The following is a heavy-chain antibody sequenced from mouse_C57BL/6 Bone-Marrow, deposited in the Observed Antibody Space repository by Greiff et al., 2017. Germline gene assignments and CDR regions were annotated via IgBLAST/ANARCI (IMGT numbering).Heavy chain of an antibody. J-gene: IGHJ4*01. CDR2: IWSDGST. CDR3: ARQWYEGRAMDY. CDR1: GFSLTSYG. D-gene: IGHD1-1*02. V-gene: IGHV2-6-1*01. Sequence: QVQLKESGPGLVAPSQSLSITCPVSGFSLTSYGVHWVRQPPGKGLEWLVVIWSDGSTTYNSALKSRRSIRKDNSKSQVFLKMNSLQTDDTAMYYCARQWYEGRAMDYWGQGTSVTVSS.